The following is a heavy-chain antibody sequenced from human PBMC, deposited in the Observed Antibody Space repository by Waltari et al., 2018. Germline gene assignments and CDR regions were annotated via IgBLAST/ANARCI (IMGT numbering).Heavy chain of an antibody. J-gene: IGHJ4*02. CDR3: ARSHDYGDRALDY. CDR1: GTFSSYA. D-gene: IGHD4-17*01. CDR2: IIPIFGTA. Sequence: GTFSSYAISWVRQAPGQGLEWMGGIIPIFGTANYAQKFQGRVTITADESTSTAYMELSSLRSEDTAVYYCARSHDYGDRALDYWGQGTLVTVSS. V-gene: IGHV1-69*01.